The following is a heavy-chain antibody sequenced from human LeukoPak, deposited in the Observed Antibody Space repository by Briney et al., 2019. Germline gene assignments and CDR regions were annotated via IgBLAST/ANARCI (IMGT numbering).Heavy chain of an antibody. D-gene: IGHD1-26*01. V-gene: IGHV1-69*05. CDR3: ARGLGSYVFMFGAFDI. Sequence: SVNVSFKASGGTFISYAISWVRPAPGQGLEWMGGIIPIFGRANYAQKFQGRVTITTDESTSTAYMELSSLRSEDTAVYYCARGLGSYVFMFGAFDIWGQGTMVTVSS. CDR2: IIPIFGRA. CDR1: GGTFISYA. J-gene: IGHJ3*02.